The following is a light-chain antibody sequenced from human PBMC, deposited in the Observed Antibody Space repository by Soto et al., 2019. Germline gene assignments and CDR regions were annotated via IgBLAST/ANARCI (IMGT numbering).Light chain of an antibody. CDR1: SSDIGDYNY. J-gene: IGLJ1*01. Sequence: HSVLTQPASVSGSPGQSITISCTGTSSDIGDYNYVSWYQQHPGKVPKLIIFEVSTRPSGVSNRFSGSKSGNTASLTISGLQADDEADYYCSSFSTSTTLYVFGTGTKLTVL. CDR3: SSFSTSTTLYV. V-gene: IGLV2-14*01. CDR2: EVS.